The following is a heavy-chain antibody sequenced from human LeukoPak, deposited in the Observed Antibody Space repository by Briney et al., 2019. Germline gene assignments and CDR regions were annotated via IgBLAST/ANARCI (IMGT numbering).Heavy chain of an antibody. CDR2: IYTSGST. D-gene: IGHD3-3*01. J-gene: IGHJ4*02. CDR1: GGSISSYY. Sequence: PSETLSLTCTVSGGSISSYYWSWIRQPAGKGLEWIGRIYTSGSTNYNPSLKSRVTISVDTSKNQFSLKLSSVTAADTAVYYCARVNLRFLEYYFDYWGQGTLVTVSS. CDR3: ARVNLRFLEYYFDY. V-gene: IGHV4-4*07.